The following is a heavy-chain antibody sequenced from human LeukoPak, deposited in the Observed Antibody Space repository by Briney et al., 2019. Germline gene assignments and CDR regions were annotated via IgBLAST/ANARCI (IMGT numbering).Heavy chain of an antibody. Sequence: GGPLSHSCAASGFNFRCYSVKWVRQATGKGVEGVAYISSRGSTIYYADSETGRFTISRDHAQNFLYAQLNSLSADGTAVYYCADLGITMIGGVWGKGNTVSISS. J-gene: IGHJ6*04. CDR3: ADLGITMIGGV. D-gene: IGHD3-10*02. CDR2: ISSRGSTI. CDR1: GFNFRCYS. V-gene: IGHV3-48*03.